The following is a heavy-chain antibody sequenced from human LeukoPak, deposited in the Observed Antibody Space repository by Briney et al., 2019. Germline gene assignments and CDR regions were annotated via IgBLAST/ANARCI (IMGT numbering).Heavy chain of an antibody. Sequence: PGGSLRLSCVGSGFTFSDYAMNWVRQTPGKGREWISAIGARGDILYADSVKGRVTISRDNSNTAAHLQMNSLRLEDTAIYFCAKRGPGRVAGSYDFWGQGTLVTVSS. CDR1: GFTFSDYA. J-gene: IGHJ4*02. CDR2: IGARGDI. D-gene: IGHD6-19*01. CDR3: AKRGPGRVAGSYDF. V-gene: IGHV3-23*01.